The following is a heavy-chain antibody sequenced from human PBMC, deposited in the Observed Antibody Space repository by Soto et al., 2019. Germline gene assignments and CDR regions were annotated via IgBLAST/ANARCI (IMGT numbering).Heavy chain of an antibody. Sequence: PSETLSLTCTVSGGSISSGGYSWSWIRQPPGKGPEWIGYIYESGRTYYKPSLKSRASISMDKSRNQFSVRLTSVTAADTAVYFCARGDRYSGSFSDYFDPWGQGTLVTVSS. J-gene: IGHJ5*02. CDR1: GGSISSGGYS. CDR3: ARGDRYSGSFSDYFDP. D-gene: IGHD1-26*01. CDR2: IYESGRT. V-gene: IGHV4-30-2*01.